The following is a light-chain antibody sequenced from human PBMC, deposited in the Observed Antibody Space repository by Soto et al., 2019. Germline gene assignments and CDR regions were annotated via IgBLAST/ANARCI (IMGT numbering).Light chain of an antibody. CDR1: QSINIY. CDR2: AAT. J-gene: IGKJ2*01. CDR3: QQSDRSPYT. Sequence: IQLTQSPSSLSASVGDRVTVTCRASQSINIYLNWYQQKPGKAPTLLIYAATSLQSGVPSRFSGGGSRTDFTLTISSLQTEDFATYYCQQSDRSPYTFGQGTKLEI. V-gene: IGKV1-39*01.